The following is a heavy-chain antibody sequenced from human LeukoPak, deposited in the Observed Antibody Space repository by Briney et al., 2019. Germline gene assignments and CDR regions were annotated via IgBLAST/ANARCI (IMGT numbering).Heavy chain of an antibody. D-gene: IGHD5-24*01. V-gene: IGHV4-34*01. CDR2: IHPHGIF. Sequence: PSETLSLTCAVYGGSCDDYYCSWIRQPPGKGLEWIGEIHPHGIFYYNSSLTSRVTISIDTSKSQFSLRPTSVTAAGTAFYYCARGRDRSKAGDHWGQGSLVTVSS. CDR3: ARGRDRSKAGDH. CDR1: GGSCDDYY. J-gene: IGHJ4*02.